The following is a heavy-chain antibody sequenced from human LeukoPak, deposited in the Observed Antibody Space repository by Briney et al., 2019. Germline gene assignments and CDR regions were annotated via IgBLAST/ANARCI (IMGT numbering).Heavy chain of an antibody. CDR2: GNPNSANT. CDR3: ARDIWTDTAMVKINPDAFDI. Sequence: EVSVKVSCKAFGYTFANYDINWVRQASGQGLEWMGWGNPNSANTGYAQKFQGRVTMTRDTSINTAYLELSSLRSEDTAVYYCARDIWTDTAMVKINPDAFDIWGQGTMVTVSS. D-gene: IGHD5-18*01. J-gene: IGHJ3*02. V-gene: IGHV1-8*01. CDR1: GYTFANYD.